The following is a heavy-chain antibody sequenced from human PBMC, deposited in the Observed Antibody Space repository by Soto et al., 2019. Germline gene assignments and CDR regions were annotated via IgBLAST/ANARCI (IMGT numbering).Heavy chain of an antibody. V-gene: IGHV3-21*01. Sequence: EVQLVESGGGLVKPGGSLRLSCAASGFTFSSYSMNWVRQAPGKGLEWVSSIRSSSSYIYYADSVKGRFTISRDNAKKALYLQRISLRAEDTAVYYCARDLAVGAFDIWGQGTMVTVSS. J-gene: IGHJ3*02. CDR3: ARDLAVGAFDI. CDR2: IRSSSSYI. D-gene: IGHD6-19*01. CDR1: GFTFSSYS.